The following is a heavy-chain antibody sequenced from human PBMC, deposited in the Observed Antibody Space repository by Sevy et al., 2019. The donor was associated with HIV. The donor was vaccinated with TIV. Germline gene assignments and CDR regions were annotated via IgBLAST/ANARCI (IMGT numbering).Heavy chain of an antibody. J-gene: IGHJ5*02. Sequence: GGSLRISCSASGFTFSSYAMHWVRQAPGKGLEYVSAISSNGGSTYYADSVKGRFTISRDNSKNTLYLQMSSLRAEDTAVYYYVKGIGAAVAGPLYNWFDPWGQGTLVTVSS. V-gene: IGHV3-64D*06. CDR1: GFTFSSYA. D-gene: IGHD6-19*01. CDR2: ISSNGGST. CDR3: VKGIGAAVAGPLYNWFDP.